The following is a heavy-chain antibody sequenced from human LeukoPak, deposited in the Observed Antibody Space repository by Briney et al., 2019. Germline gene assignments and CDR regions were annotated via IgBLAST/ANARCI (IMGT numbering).Heavy chain of an antibody. D-gene: IGHD3-3*01. J-gene: IGHJ5*02. Sequence: SETLSLTCTVSGGSISSYYWSWIRQPPGKGLEWIGYIYYSGSTNYNPSLKSRVTISVDTSKNQFSLKLRSVTAADTAVYYCATQRYDFWSGYSLGWFDPWGQGTLVTVSS. CDR2: IYYSGST. CDR3: ATQRYDFWSGYSLGWFDP. CDR1: GGSISSYY. V-gene: IGHV4-59*01.